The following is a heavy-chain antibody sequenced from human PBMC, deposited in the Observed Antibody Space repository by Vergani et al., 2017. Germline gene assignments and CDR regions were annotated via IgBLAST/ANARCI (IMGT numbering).Heavy chain of an antibody. CDR3: ARLYYYGSGSYYNDDY. Sequence: QVQLQESGPGLVKPSETLSLTCTVSGGSISSYYWGWIRQPPGKGLEWIGSIYYSGSTYYNPSLKSRVTISVDTSKNQFSLKLSSVTAADTAVYYCARLYYYGSGSYYNDDYWGQGTLVTVSS. J-gene: IGHJ4*02. CDR2: IYYSGST. D-gene: IGHD3-10*01. CDR1: GGSISSYY. V-gene: IGHV4-39*01.